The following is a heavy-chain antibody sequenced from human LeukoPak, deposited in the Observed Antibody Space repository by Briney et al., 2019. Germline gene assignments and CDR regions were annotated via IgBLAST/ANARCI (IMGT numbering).Heavy chain of an antibody. V-gene: IGHV4-4*07. CDR2: IYNSGNT. CDR3: ARGSFDSSGYYVFDY. Sequence: SETLSLTCTVSGDSITRNYWSWIRQPAGKGLEWIGRIYNSGNTNYSPSLKSRVTMSTDTSKNQFSLKLTSVTAADTAVYYCARGSFDSSGYYVFDYWGQGTLVTVSS. CDR1: GDSITRNY. D-gene: IGHD3-22*01. J-gene: IGHJ4*02.